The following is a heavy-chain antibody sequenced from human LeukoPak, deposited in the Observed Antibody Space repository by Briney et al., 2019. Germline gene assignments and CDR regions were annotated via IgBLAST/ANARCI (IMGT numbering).Heavy chain of an antibody. CDR2: MNPNSGNT. D-gene: IGHD3-3*01. Sequence: ASVKVSCKASGYTFTSYDINWVRQATGQGLEWMGWMNPNSGNTGYAQKFQGRVTITRNTSISTAYMELSSLRSEDTAVYYCARAGDFWSGYYLVDYWGQGILVTVSS. CDR1: GYTFTSYD. V-gene: IGHV1-8*03. CDR3: ARAGDFWSGYYLVDY. J-gene: IGHJ4*02.